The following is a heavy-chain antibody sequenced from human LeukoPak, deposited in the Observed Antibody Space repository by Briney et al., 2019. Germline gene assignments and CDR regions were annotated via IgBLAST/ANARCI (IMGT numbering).Heavy chain of an antibody. CDR2: VDPSDSYI. J-gene: IGHJ5*02. V-gene: IGHV5-10-1*01. CDR1: GYNFTSYW. Sequence: GESLKISCKGFGYNFTSYWISWVRQMPGKGLEWMGRVDPSDSYINYSPSFQGHVTISADKSITTAYLQWSSLRASDTAMYYCARLPRPYDSSGYYYVGWFDPWGQGTLVTVSS. CDR3: ARLPRPYDSSGYYYVGWFDP. D-gene: IGHD3-22*01.